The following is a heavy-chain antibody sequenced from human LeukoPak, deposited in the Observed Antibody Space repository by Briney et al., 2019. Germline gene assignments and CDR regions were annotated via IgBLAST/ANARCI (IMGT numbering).Heavy chain of an antibody. D-gene: IGHD3-10*01. CDR2: IYYSGST. V-gene: IGHV4-61*01. J-gene: IGHJ5*02. CDR3: ARDRAFYGSGSYQWFDP. Sequence: SETLSLTCTVSGGSVSSGSYYWSWIRQPPGKGLEWIGYIYYSGSTNYNPSLKSRVTISVDTSKNQFSLKLSSVTAADTAVYYCARDRAFYGSGSYQWFDPWGQGTLVTVTA. CDR1: GGSVSSGSYY.